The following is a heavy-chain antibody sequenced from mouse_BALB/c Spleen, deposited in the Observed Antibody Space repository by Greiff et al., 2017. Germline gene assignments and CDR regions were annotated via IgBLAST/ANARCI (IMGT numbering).Heavy chain of an antibody. CDR2: IDPANGNT. J-gene: IGHJ2*01. Sequence: EVKLVESGAELVKPGASVKLSCTASGFNIKDTYMHWVKQRPEQGLEWIGRIDPANGNTKYDPKFQGKATITADTSSNTAYLQLSSLTSEDTAVYDCSRERQIYDGYPFDYWGQGTTLTVSS. D-gene: IGHD2-3*01. V-gene: IGHV14-3*02. CDR1: GFNIKDTY. CDR3: SRERQIYDGYPFDY.